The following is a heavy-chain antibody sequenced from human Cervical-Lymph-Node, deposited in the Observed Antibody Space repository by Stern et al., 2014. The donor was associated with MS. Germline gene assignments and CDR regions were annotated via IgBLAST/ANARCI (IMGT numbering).Heavy chain of an antibody. CDR1: GDSFNNFD. CDR3: ARHQGGISAF. J-gene: IGHJ4*02. V-gene: IGHV1-69*01. CDR2: ITPLFGTA. Sequence: QVQLVQSGAEVKKPGSSVKVSCKASGDSFNNFDIGWVRQAPGKGPEWLGGITPLFGTANYAQRLQDRVTFTADESTSTAYMELSRLTSEDTAIYYCARHQGGISAFWGQGTLVTVSS. D-gene: IGHD6-13*01.